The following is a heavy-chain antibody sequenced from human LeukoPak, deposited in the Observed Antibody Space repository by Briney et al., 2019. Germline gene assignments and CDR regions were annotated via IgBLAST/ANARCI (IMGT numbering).Heavy chain of an antibody. V-gene: IGHV3-21*01. Sequence: GGSLRLSCAASGFDFSTYDINWVRQAPGKGLEWVSSISTMSNYIFYADSVKGRFTISRDNAKNSLYLQMNSLRAEDTAVYYCARGGSGGYGYWGQGTLVTVSS. CDR3: ARGGSGGYGY. D-gene: IGHD5-18*01. J-gene: IGHJ4*02. CDR2: ISTMSNYI. CDR1: GFDFSTYD.